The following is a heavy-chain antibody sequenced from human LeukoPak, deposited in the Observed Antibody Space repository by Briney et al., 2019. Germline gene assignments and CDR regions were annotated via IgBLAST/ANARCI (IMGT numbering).Heavy chain of an antibody. CDR1: GFTFSSYS. Sequence: GGSLRLSCAASGFTFSSYSMNWVRQAPGKGLEWVSSISSSSSYIYYADSVKGRFTISRDNAKNSLYLQMNSLRAEDTAVYYCARDNSNYGGPFDFWGQGTLVTVSS. J-gene: IGHJ4*02. D-gene: IGHD1-7*01. V-gene: IGHV3-21*01. CDR3: ARDNSNYGGPFDF. CDR2: ISSSSSYI.